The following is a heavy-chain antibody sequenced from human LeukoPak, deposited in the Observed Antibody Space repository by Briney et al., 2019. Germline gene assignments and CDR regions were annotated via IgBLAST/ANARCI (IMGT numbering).Heavy chain of an antibody. D-gene: IGHD2-2*01. Sequence: PGGSLRLSCAASGFTFSSYSMNWVRQAPGKGLEWVSSISSSSSYIYYADSVKGRFTISRDNAKNSLYLQMNSLRAEDTAVYYCAREIVVVPAAISYSGYYYYGMDVWGQGTTVTVSS. CDR1: GFTFSSYS. V-gene: IGHV3-21*01. CDR3: AREIVVVPAAISYSGYYYYGMDV. CDR2: ISSSSSYI. J-gene: IGHJ6*02.